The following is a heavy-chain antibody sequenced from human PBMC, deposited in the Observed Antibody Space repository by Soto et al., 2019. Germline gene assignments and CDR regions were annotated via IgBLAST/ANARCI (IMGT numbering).Heavy chain of an antibody. CDR2: TIPIFGTA. V-gene: IGHV1-69*13. J-gene: IGHJ6*02. CDR1: GGTFSSYA. D-gene: IGHD3-3*01. CDR3: ARVNYDLWSCPHPYYYYGMDV. Sequence: SVKVSCKASGGTFSSYAISWVRQAPGQGLEWMGGTIPIFGTANYAQKFQGRVTITADESTSTAYMELSSLRSEDTAVYYCARVNYDLWSCPHPYYYYGMDVWCQGTTVTVSS.